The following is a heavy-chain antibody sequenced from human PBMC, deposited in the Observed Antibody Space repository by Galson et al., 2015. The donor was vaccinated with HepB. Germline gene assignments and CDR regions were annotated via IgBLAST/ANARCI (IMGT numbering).Heavy chain of an antibody. CDR2: ISAYNGNT. V-gene: IGHV1-18*04. J-gene: IGHJ5*02. CDR3: ARSSYNILTGSYHRFDP. Sequence: QSGAEVKKPGASVKVSCKASGYTFSKYGFTWVRQAPGKGLEWMGWISAYNGNTNYAQKVQGRVTMTTDTSTTTAYMELKSQRSDDTAVYYCARSSYNILTGSYHRFDPWGQGTLATVSS. D-gene: IGHD3-9*01. CDR1: GYTFSKYG.